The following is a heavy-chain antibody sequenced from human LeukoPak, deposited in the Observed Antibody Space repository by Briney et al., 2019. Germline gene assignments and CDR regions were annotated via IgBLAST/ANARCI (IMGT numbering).Heavy chain of an antibody. Sequence: GGSLRLSCEASGFTFSAYAMTWVRQAPGKGLEWVGRIKSQRDGETTDYAAPVKGRCSISRDDSKQTVYLQMTSLKTEDTAVYYCTTLVGSPTYWGQGTLVSVSS. CDR1: GFTFSAYA. V-gene: IGHV3-15*05. D-gene: IGHD2-15*01. J-gene: IGHJ4*02. CDR3: TTLVGSPTY. CDR2: IKSQRDGETT.